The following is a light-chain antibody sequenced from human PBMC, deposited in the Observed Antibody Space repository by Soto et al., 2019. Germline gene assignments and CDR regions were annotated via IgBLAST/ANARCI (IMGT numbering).Light chain of an antibody. CDR1: RNEVVTYNR. J-gene: IGLJ1*01. Sequence: QSALTQPPSVSGSPGQSVAISCTGTRNEVVTYNRVSWYQQPPGTAPKLMIYDVTNRPSGVPDRFSGSKSGNTASLTISGLQAEDEADYYCSSFTSSNTYVFGTGTKVTVL. CDR2: DVT. CDR3: SSFTSSNTYV. V-gene: IGLV2-18*02.